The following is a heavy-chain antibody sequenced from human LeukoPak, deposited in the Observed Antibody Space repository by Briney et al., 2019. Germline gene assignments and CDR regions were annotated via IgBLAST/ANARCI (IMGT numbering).Heavy chain of an antibody. J-gene: IGHJ4*02. D-gene: IGHD3-3*01. V-gene: IGHV4-59*01. Sequence: SETLSLTCTVSGGSISSYYWSWIRQPPGKGLEWIGYIYYSGSTNYNPSLKSRVTISVDTSKNQFSLKLSSVTAADTAVYYCARVWTNYDFWSGYYTVGYFDYWGQGTLVTVSS. CDR1: GGSISSYY. CDR2: IYYSGST. CDR3: ARVWTNYDFWSGYYTVGYFDY.